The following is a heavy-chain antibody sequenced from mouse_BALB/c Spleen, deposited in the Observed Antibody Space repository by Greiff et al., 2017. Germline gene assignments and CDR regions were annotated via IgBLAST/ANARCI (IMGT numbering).Heavy chain of an antibody. CDR2: IDPANGNT. CDR1: GFNIKDTY. V-gene: IGHV14-3*02. J-gene: IGHJ4*01. CDR3: ALYAMDY. Sequence: EVKLQESGAELVKPGASVKLSCTASGFNIKDTYMHWVKQRPEQGLEWIGRIDPANGNTKYDPKFQGKATITADTSSNTAYLQLSSLTSEDTAVYYCALYAMDYWGQGTSVTVSS.